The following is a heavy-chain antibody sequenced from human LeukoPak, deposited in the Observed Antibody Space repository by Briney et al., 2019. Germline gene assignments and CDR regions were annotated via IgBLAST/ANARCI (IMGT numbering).Heavy chain of an antibody. D-gene: IGHD6-13*01. CDR3: AKDTAKQQLVRIGWFDP. Sequence: GGSLRLSCAASGFTFSSYAMSWVRQAPGKGLEWVSAISGSGGSTYYADSVKGRFTISRDNSKNTLYLQMNSLRAEDTAVHYCAKDTAKQQLVRIGWFDPWGQGTLVTVSS. V-gene: IGHV3-23*01. CDR1: GFTFSSYA. CDR2: ISGSGGST. J-gene: IGHJ5*02.